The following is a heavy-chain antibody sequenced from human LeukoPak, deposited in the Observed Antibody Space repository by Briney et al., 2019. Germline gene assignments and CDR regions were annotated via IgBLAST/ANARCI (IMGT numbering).Heavy chain of an antibody. CDR2: ISYDGSNK. J-gene: IGHJ3*02. CDR3: ARDLFGGGNNAFDI. CDR1: GFIFSRYA. Sequence: GGSLRLSCAASGFIFSRYAMHWVRQAPGKGLEWVAFISYDGSNKYYADSVKGRFTTSRDKSKNTLYLQMNSLRAEDTAVYYCARDLFGGGNNAFDIWGQGTMVTVSS. V-gene: IGHV3-30*04. D-gene: IGHD3-10*01.